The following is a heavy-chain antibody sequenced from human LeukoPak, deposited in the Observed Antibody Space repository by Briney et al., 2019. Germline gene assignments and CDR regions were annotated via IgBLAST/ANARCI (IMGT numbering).Heavy chain of an antibody. V-gene: IGHV4-59*01. J-gene: IGHJ6*03. Sequence: SETLSLTCTVSGGSISSYYWSWIRQPPGKGLEWIGYIYYSGSTNYNPSLKSRVTISVDTSKNQFSLKLGSVTAAGTAVYYCATLRGDYCTGAVCHYHYYKGVWGKGTTVDVSS. CDR2: IYYSGST. CDR3: ATLRGDYCTGAVCHYHYYKGV. D-gene: IGHD2-8*02. CDR1: GGSISSYY.